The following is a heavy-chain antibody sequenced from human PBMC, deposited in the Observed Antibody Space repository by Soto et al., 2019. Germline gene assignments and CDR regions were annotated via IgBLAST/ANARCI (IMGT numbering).Heavy chain of an antibody. D-gene: IGHD2-8*02. V-gene: IGHV4-4*07. Sequence: LSLTFTVSVASITGTSYWSWIRQPAGKGLEWIGRFSLSGTTNYNPSLRSRVTMSADVSKNQFSLRLTSVTAAETALYYCARGMTPPGAPAWYYFDSWGQGTLVTVSS. CDR2: FSLSGTT. CDR1: VASITGTSY. CDR3: ARGMTPPGAPAWYYFDS. J-gene: IGHJ4*02.